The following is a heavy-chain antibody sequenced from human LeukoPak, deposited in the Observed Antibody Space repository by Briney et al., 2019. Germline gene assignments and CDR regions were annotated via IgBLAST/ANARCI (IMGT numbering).Heavy chain of an antibody. Sequence: GGSLRPSCAASGFTSSSYDMHWVRQATGKGLEWVSAIGTAGDTYYPGSVKGRFTISRESAKNSLYLQMNSLRAGDTAVYYCARGVLRYFDWSPKPWGAFDIWGQGTMVTVSS. CDR1: GFTSSSYD. J-gene: IGHJ3*02. CDR3: ARGVLRYFDWSPKPWGAFDI. V-gene: IGHV3-13*01. CDR2: IGTAGDT. D-gene: IGHD3-9*01.